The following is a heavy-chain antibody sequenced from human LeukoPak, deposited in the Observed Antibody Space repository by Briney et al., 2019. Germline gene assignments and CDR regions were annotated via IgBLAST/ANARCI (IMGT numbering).Heavy chain of an antibody. J-gene: IGHJ4*02. Sequence: SVKVSCKASGGTFSSYAISWVRQAPGQGLEWMGGIIPIFGIANYAQKFQGRVTITADESTSTAYMELSSLRSEDTAVYYCATGGLVPDPFDYWGQGTLVTVSS. CDR1: GGTFSSYA. D-gene: IGHD2-2*01. V-gene: IGHV1-69*13. CDR3: ATGGLVPDPFDY. CDR2: IIPIFGIA.